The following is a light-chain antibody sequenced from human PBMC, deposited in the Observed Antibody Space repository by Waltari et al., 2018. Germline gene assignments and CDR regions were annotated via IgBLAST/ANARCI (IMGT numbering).Light chain of an antibody. V-gene: IGKV1-12*01. CDR2: SAS. J-gene: IGKJ4*01. CDR1: QNIYTY. CDR3: QQSEDFPLT. Sequence: DIQMTQSPSSVSASIGDRVTITCRESQNIYTYLAWYQQKPGEAPKLLIHSASSLQSGVPSRFSGSGSGSDFTLTISSLQPEDFATYYCQQSEDFPLTFGGGTKVDMK.